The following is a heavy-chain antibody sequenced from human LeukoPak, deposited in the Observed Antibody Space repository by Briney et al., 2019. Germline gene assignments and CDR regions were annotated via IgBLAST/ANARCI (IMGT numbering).Heavy chain of an antibody. CDR2: ISSSSSYI. D-gene: IGHD6-19*01. J-gene: IGHJ4*02. V-gene: IGHV3-21*01. CDR1: GFTFSRYS. Sequence: GGXLRLSCAASGFTFSRYSMNWVRQAPGKGLEWVSYISSSSSYIYYADSVKGGFTISRDNAKNSLYLQMNSLRAEATPVYYCARSVLRYSSGWYYFHYWAQGTLVPVSS. CDR3: ARSVLRYSSGWYYFHY.